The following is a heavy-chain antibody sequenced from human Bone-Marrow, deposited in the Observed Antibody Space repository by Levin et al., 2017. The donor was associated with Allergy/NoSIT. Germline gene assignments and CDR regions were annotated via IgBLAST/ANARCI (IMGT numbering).Heavy chain of an antibody. CDR3: AGQDYVWGRDY. Sequence: PGGSLRLSCAASGFTVINNYMTWVRQAPGKGLEWVSLIYSGGSTYYADSVKGRFTISRDNSKNTVYLQMNSLRVEDTAVYYCAGQDYVWGRDYWGQGTLVTVSS. CDR1: GFTVINNY. CDR2: IYSGGST. D-gene: IGHD3-16*01. J-gene: IGHJ4*02. V-gene: IGHV3-66*04.